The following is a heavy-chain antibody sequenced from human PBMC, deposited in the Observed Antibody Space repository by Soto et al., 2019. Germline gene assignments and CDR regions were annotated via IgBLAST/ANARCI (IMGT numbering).Heavy chain of an antibody. CDR3: ASGASRWYPYFFDS. V-gene: IGHV1-69*01. CDR1: EGTFNSYA. D-gene: IGHD6-13*01. Sequence: QAQVVQSGAEVRKPGSSVKLSCKASEGTFNSYAIAWVQQAPGQGLEWMGGIIPYYNTLNYAQKFQDRVTITADDSTNTVYMELSSRRSDDTAVYFCASGASRWYPYFFDSWAQGTLVTVSS. J-gene: IGHJ4*02. CDR2: IIPYYNTL.